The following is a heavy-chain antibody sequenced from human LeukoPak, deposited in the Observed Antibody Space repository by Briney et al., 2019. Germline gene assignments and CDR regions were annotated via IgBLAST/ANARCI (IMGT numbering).Heavy chain of an antibody. CDR2: IIPIFGTA. CDR1: GGTFSSYA. D-gene: IGHD6-13*01. V-gene: IGHV1-69*13. J-gene: IGHJ6*03. CDR3: AGDSGVRVIAAAGSYYYYYMDV. Sequence: SVKVSCKASGGTFSSYAISWVRQAPGQGLEWMGGIIPIFGTANYAQKFQGRVTITADESTSTAYMELSSLRSEDTAVYYCAGDSGVRVIAAAGSYYYYYMDVWGRGTTVTVSS.